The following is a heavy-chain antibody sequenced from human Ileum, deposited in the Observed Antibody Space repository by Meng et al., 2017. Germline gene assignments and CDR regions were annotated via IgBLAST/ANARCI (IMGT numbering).Heavy chain of an antibody. J-gene: IGHJ4*02. CDR2: VKSKADGGTT. CDR3: TADVPEHLPQIDY. CDR1: GFTFSNAW. D-gene: IGHD2-2*01. Sequence: GESLKISCAASGFTFSNAWMNWVRQAPGKGLEWVGRVKSKADGGTTDYAAPVNGRFTISRDDSRNMVYLQMNSLKTEDTAVYHCTADVPEHLPQIDYWGQGTLVTVSS. V-gene: IGHV3-15*01.